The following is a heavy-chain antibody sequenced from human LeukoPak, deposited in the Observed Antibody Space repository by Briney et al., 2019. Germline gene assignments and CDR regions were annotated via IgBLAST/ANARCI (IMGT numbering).Heavy chain of an antibody. CDR2: IYHSGST. J-gene: IGHJ3*01. CDR3: ARPSAVSDAFDL. V-gene: IGHV4-4*02. D-gene: IGHD1-26*01. Sequence: PSETLSLTCAVSGASISISNWWSWVRQTPGKGLEWIGEIYHSGSTTYRQSLKSRVTISVDKSKNQFSLNLNSVTAADTAVYYCARPSAVSDAFDLWGQGTMVTVSS. CDR1: GASISISNW.